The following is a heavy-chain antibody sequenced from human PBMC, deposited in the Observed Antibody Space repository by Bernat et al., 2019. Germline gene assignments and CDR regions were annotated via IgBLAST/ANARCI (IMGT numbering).Heavy chain of an antibody. V-gene: IGHV3-30-3*01. D-gene: IGHD3-22*01. CDR2: ISYDGSNK. J-gene: IGHJ4*02. CDR1: GFTFSSYA. CDR3: ARDRGGDSSGYYWGVLDY. Sequence: QLQLVESGGGVVQPGRSLRLSCAASGFTFSSYAMHWVRQAPGKGLEWVAVISYDGSNKYYADSVKGRFTISRDNSKNTLYLQMNSLRAEDTAVYYCARDRGGDSSGYYWGVLDYWGQGTLVTVSS.